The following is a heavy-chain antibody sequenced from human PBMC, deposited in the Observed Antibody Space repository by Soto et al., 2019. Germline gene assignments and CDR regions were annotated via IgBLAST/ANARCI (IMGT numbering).Heavy chain of an antibody. V-gene: IGHV1-18*01. CDR3: ARIGGYGYYIAY. CDR2: ISAYNGNT. CDR1: GDTFTTYV. Sequence: ASVKLSCTASGDTFTTYVISWVRQAPGQGLEWMGWISAYNGNTNYAQKLQGRVTMTTDTSTSTAYMELRSLRSDDTAVYYCARIGGYGYYIAYRGQGTLVTVSS. J-gene: IGHJ4*02. D-gene: IGHD3-22*01.